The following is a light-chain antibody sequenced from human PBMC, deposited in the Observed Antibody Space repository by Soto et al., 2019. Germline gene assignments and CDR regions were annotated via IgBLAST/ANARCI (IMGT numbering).Light chain of an antibody. CDR1: QSLIHSDGNTY. J-gene: IGKJ1*01. CDR3: MQGTHWPWT. Sequence: DVVMTQSPLSLPVTLGQPASISCRSSQSLIHSDGNTYLNWFQQRPGQSPRRLIYKVSDRDSGVPDRFAGSGSGTDFTLKISRVEAEDVGVSYGMQGTHWPWTFGQGTEMEIK. CDR2: KVS. V-gene: IGKV2-30*02.